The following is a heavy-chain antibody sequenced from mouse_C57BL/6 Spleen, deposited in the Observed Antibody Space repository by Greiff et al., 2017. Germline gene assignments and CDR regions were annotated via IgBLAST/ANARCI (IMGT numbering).Heavy chain of an antibody. CDR3: ARRVDY. CDR1: GFTFSDYG. J-gene: IGHJ3*01. Sequence: EVNVVESGGGLVKPGGSLKLSCAASGFTFSDYGMHWVRQAPEKGLEWVAYISSGSSTIYYADTVKGRFTISRDNAKNTLFLQMTSLRSEDTAMYYCARRVDYWGQGTLVTVSA. V-gene: IGHV5-17*01. D-gene: IGHD1-1*01. CDR2: ISSGSSTI.